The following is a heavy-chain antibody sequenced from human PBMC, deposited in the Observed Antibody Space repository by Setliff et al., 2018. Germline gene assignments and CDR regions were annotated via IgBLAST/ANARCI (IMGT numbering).Heavy chain of an antibody. V-gene: IGHV3-23*01. CDR1: GFTFSSYA. CDR2: ISGSGGST. D-gene: IGHD3-22*01. Sequence: PGGSLRLSCAASGFTFSSYAISWVRQAPGKGLEWVSAISGSGGSTYYADSVKGRFTISRDNSKNTLYLQMNSLRAEDTAVYYCAKRDYYDSSGYLLPYMDVWGKGTTVTVSS. J-gene: IGHJ6*03. CDR3: AKRDYYDSSGYLLPYMDV.